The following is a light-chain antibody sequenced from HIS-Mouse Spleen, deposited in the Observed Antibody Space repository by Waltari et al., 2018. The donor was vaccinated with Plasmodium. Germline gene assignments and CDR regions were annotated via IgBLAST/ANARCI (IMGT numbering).Light chain of an antibody. Sequence: QSALTQPASVSGSPGQANTISCTGTSSNVGSYNLVSWYQQHPDKAPKLMIYEGSKRPSGVSNRFSGSKSGNTASLTISGLQAEDEADYYCCSYAGSSTYVFGTGTKVTVL. V-gene: IGLV2-23*01. CDR2: EGS. J-gene: IGLJ1*01. CDR3: CSYAGSSTYV. CDR1: SSNVGSYNL.